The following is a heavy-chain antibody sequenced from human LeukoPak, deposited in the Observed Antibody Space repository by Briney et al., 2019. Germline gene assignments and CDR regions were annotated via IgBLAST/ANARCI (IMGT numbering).Heavy chain of an antibody. Sequence: GGSLRLSCAASGFTFSSYAMSWVRQASGKGLEWVSAIGGSGDSTYYAVSVKGRFTISRDNSKNTLHLQMNSLRAEDTAVYYCAKDLSGSSIERGYMDVWGKGTTVTVSS. V-gene: IGHV3-23*01. CDR2: IGGSGDST. CDR3: AKDLSGSSIERGYMDV. D-gene: IGHD1-26*01. CDR1: GFTFSSYA. J-gene: IGHJ6*03.